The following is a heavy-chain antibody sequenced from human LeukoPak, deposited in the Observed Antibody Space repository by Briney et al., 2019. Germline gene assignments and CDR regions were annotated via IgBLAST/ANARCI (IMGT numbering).Heavy chain of an antibody. D-gene: IGHD5-24*01. J-gene: IGHJ4*02. CDR2: IYHSGST. Sequence: SETLSLTCTVSGYSISSGYYWGWIRQPPGRGLEWIGSIYHSGSTYYNPSLKSRVTISVDTSKNQFSLKLSSVTAADTAVYYCARSSRDGYSSFDYWGQGTLVTVSS. V-gene: IGHV4-38-2*02. CDR3: ARSSRDGYSSFDY. CDR1: GYSISSGYY.